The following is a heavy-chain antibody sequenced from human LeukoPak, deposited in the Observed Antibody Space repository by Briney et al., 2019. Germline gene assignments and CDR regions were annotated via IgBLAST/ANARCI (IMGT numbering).Heavy chain of an antibody. Sequence: GGSLRLSCAASGFTFSSYAMHWVRQAPGKGVEWVAVISYDGSNKYYADSVKGRFTISRDNSKNTLYLQMNSLRAEDTAVYYCARDHLGASDALDIWGQGTMVTVSS. CDR2: ISYDGSNK. J-gene: IGHJ3*02. CDR1: GFTFSSYA. CDR3: ARDHLGASDALDI. V-gene: IGHV3-30-3*01.